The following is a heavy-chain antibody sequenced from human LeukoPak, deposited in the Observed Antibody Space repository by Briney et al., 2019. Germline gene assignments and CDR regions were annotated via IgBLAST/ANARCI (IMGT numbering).Heavy chain of an antibody. CDR3: ARELGAFDI. CDR1: GFTFSSYT. CDR2: ISSSSSYI. J-gene: IGHJ3*02. D-gene: IGHD7-27*01. Sequence: PGGSLRLSCAASGFTFSSYTMNWVRQAPGKGLEWVSSISSSSSYIYYADSLKGRFTISRDNAKNSLYLQMSSLRAEDTAVYYCARELGAFDIRGQGTMVTVSS. V-gene: IGHV3-21*01.